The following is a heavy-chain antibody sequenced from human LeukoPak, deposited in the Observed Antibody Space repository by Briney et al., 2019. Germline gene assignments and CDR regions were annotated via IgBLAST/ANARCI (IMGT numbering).Heavy chain of an antibody. V-gene: IGHV4-34*01. CDR1: GGSFSGYY. CDR3: VVAATTADAFDI. Sequence: SETLSLTCAVCGGSFSGYYWNWIRQPPGKGLEWIGEINHSGSTNYNPSLKSRVTISVGTSKNQFSLRLSSVTAADTALYYCVVAATTADAFDIWGQGTMVTVSS. D-gene: IGHD2-15*01. J-gene: IGHJ3*02. CDR2: INHSGST.